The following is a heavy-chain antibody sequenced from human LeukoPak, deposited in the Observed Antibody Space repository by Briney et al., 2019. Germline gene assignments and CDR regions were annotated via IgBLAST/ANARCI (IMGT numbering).Heavy chain of an antibody. V-gene: IGHV3-66*01. CDR2: IYSGGST. CDR3: ARDVSS. Sequence: AGSLTLSCAASGFTVSSNYMSWVRQAPGKGLEWVSVIYSGGSTYYADSVKGRFTISRDNSKNTLYLQMNSVRAEDTAVYYCARDVSSWGQGTLVTVSS. CDR1: GFTVSSNY. J-gene: IGHJ4*02. D-gene: IGHD6-13*01.